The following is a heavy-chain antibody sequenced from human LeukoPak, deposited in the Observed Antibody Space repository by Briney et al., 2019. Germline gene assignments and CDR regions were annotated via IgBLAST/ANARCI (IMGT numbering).Heavy chain of an antibody. D-gene: IGHD3-3*01. V-gene: IGHV3-7*01. CDR1: GFTFSSYW. CDR2: IKQDGSEK. Sequence: GGSLRLSCAASGFTFSSYWMSWVRQAPGKGLEWVANIKQDGSEKYYVDSVKGRFTISRDNAKNSLYLQMNSLRAEDTAVYYCARDLRITIFGVGPYYFDYWGQGALVTVSS. J-gene: IGHJ4*02. CDR3: ARDLRITIFGVGPYYFDY.